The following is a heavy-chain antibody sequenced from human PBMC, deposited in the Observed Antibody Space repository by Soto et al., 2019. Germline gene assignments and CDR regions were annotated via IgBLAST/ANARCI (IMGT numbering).Heavy chain of an antibody. D-gene: IGHD3-9*01. V-gene: IGHV1-3*01. CDR1: GYTLTNFA. CDR3: ARGGLSGRGYFYYYMDV. Sequence: QVQLVQPGAEVRKPGASVKLPCKASGYTLTNFAMQWVRQAPGQRLEWMGWINGGNGSTKYSQYFQGRVTITTDTSASTVYMELSSLRSEDTAVYFGARGGLSGRGYFYYYMDVWGKGTTVTVSS. CDR2: INGGNGST. J-gene: IGHJ6*03.